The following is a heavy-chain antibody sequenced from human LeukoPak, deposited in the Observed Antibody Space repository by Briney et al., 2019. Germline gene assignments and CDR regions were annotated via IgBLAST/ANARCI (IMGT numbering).Heavy chain of an antibody. CDR3: ARRYGSGSYAHFDY. V-gene: IGHV5-51*01. CDR1: GHSFTNYW. Sequence: GESLKISCKGSGHSFTNYWIAWVRQMPGKGLEWMGIIYPADSDTRYSPSFQGQVTISADKSISTAYLQWSSLKASDTAMYYCARRYGSGSYAHFDYWGQGTLVTVSS. J-gene: IGHJ4*02. D-gene: IGHD3-10*01. CDR2: IYPADSDT.